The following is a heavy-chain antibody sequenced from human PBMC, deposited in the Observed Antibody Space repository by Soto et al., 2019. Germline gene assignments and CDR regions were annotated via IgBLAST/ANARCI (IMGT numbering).Heavy chain of an antibody. D-gene: IGHD2-2*03. J-gene: IGHJ6*02. CDR3: ARLNGYCISTNCHGYYGMDV. Sequence: SETLSLTCTVSGGSVCSSSDSWGWIRQSPGKGLEWIGTIYSSENTYYNPSLLSRVTISVDTSKNEFSLRLGSVTAADTAVYYCARLNGYCISTNCHGYYGMDVWGQGTTVTVSS. CDR2: IYSSENT. V-gene: IGHV4-39*01. CDR1: GGSVCSSSDS.